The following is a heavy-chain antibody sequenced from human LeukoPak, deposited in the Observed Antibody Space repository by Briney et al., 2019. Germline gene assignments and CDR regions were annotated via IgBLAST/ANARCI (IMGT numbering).Heavy chain of an antibody. CDR2: INPNNGGT. CDR3: AKDRSTYSYGYADFDY. Sequence: GASVKVSCKASGYTFTGYYMHWVRQAPGQGLEWMGWINPNNGGTNYAQKFQGRVTMTRGTSISTAYMELSRLTSDDTAVYYCAKDRSTYSYGYADFDYRGQGTLVTVSS. J-gene: IGHJ4*02. CDR1: GYTFTGYY. V-gene: IGHV1-2*02. D-gene: IGHD5-18*01.